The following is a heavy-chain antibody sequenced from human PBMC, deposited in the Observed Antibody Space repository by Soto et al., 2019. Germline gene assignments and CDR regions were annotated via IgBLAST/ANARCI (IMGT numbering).Heavy chain of an antibody. CDR2: IYPGDSDT. CDR1: GCSITSYW. Sequence: PGEPQKVSWKGAGCSITSYWSGWVRKKPGKGLEWMGIIYPGDSDTRYSPSFQGQVTISADKSISTAYLQWSSLKASDTAMYYCARLPDYDFYYYMDVWGKGTTVTVS. CDR3: ARLPDYDFYYYMDV. V-gene: IGHV5-51*01. J-gene: IGHJ6*03.